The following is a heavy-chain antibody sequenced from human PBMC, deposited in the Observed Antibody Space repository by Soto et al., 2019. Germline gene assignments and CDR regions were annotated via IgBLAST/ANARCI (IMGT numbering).Heavy chain of an antibody. CDR1: GGTFTNYG. CDR2: IIPIFDTA. V-gene: IGHV1-69*13. Sequence: SVKVSCKASGGTFTNYGISWVRQAPGQGLEWIGGIIPIFDTANYAQKFQGRVTIIADESTSTAYMDLSSLRSEDTAVYYCARDRDFGYCSGGRCYYGVRNYYGMDAWGQGTTVTVSS. D-gene: IGHD2-15*01. CDR3: ARDRDFGYCSGGRCYYGVRNYYGMDA. J-gene: IGHJ6*02.